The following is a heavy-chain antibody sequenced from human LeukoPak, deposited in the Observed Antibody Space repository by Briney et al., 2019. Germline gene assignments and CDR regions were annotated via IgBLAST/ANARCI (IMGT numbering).Heavy chain of an antibody. V-gene: IGHV1-69*06. D-gene: IGHD3-9*01. Sequence: GSSVKVSCKASGGTFSSYAISWVRQAPGQGLEWMGGIIPIFGTANYAQKFQGRVTITADKSTSTAYMELSSLRSEDTAVYYCARAPRDWPPPRPFDPWGQGTLVTVSS. CDR3: ARAPRDWPPPRPFDP. CDR2: IIPIFGTA. J-gene: IGHJ5*02. CDR1: GGTFSSYA.